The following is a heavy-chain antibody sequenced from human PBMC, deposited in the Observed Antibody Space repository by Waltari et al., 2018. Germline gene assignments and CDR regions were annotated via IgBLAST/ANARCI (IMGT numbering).Heavy chain of an antibody. Sequence: DVQLVESGGGLIQPGGSLRLSCVASGFRVSDVYMNWIRQTPDKGLQWVSDIFGAGVRRHADSVKGRFSISRDISKNTISLQMTSLRDDDTAVYFCARSGYYGYYFDLWGQGTLVTVSS. J-gene: IGHJ4*02. D-gene: IGHD3-3*01. V-gene: IGHV3-53*01. CDR1: GFRVSDVY. CDR2: IFGAGVR. CDR3: ARSGYYGYYFDL.